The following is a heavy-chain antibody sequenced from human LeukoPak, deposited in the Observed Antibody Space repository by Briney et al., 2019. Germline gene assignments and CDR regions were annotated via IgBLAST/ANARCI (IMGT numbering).Heavy chain of an antibody. D-gene: IGHD3-3*01. J-gene: IGHJ3*02. CDR3: ARDLPIFGVVIIPSDAFDI. CDR1: GYTFTSYG. V-gene: IGHV1-18*01. Sequence: ASVKVSCEASGYTFTSYGISWVRQAPGQGLEWMGWIRVYNGDTNYAQKLQGRVTMTTDTSTSTAYMELRSLRSDDTAVYYCARDLPIFGVVIIPSDAFDIWSQGTMVTVSS. CDR2: IRVYNGDT.